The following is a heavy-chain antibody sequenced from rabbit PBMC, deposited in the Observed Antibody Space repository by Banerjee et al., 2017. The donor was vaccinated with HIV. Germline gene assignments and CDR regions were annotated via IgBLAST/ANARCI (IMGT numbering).Heavy chain of an antibody. D-gene: IGHD7-1*01. Sequence: LTLTCTASGFAFNNNYWICWVRQAPGKGLEWIACIYTGHGNTYYASWAKGRFTISKTSSTTVTLQMTSLSAADTATYFCARSYIDSAGLWGQGTLVTVS. J-gene: IGHJ3*01. CDR3: ARSYIDSAGL. CDR1: GFAFNNNYW. V-gene: IGHV1S45*01. CDR2: IYTGHGNT.